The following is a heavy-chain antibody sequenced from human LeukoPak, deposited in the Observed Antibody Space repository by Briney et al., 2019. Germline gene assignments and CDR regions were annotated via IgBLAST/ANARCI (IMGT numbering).Heavy chain of an antibody. V-gene: IGHV1-8*01. J-gene: IGHJ4*02. D-gene: IGHD1-26*01. CDR1: GYTFTSYD. CDR3: ARIQGWENFDY. CDR2: MNPNSGNT. Sequence: ASVKVSCKASGYTFTSYDINWVRQAPGQGLEWMGWMNPNSGNTGYAQKFQGRVTMTRNTSTRTAYMELSSLRSEDTAVYYCARIQGWENFDYGGQGTLVTFPS.